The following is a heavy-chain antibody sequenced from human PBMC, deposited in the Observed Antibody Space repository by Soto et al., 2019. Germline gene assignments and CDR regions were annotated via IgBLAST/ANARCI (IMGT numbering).Heavy chain of an antibody. CDR2: IYYSGST. J-gene: IGHJ4*02. Sequence: PSETLSLTCTVSGGSISSGGYYWSWIRQHPGKGLEWIGYIYYSGSTYYNPSLKSRVTISVDTSKNQFSLKLSSVTAADTAVYYCARGGDTRFLEWLLWTYWGQGTLVIVSS. D-gene: IGHD3-3*01. CDR3: ARGGDTRFLEWLLWTY. V-gene: IGHV4-31*03. CDR1: GGSISSGGYY.